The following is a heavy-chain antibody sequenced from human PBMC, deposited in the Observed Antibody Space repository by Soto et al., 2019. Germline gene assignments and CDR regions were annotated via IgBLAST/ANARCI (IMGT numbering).Heavy chain of an antibody. J-gene: IGHJ5*02. D-gene: IGHD6-13*01. Sequence: SETLSLTCTVSGGSVSSGSYYWSWIRQPPGKGLEWIGYIYYSGSTNYNPSLKSRVTISVDTSKNQFSLKLSSVTAADTAVYYCARDIIAAAGMMGPGGPHNWFDPWGQGTLVTVSS. V-gene: IGHV4-61*01. CDR2: IYYSGST. CDR1: GGSVSSGSYY. CDR3: ARDIIAAAGMMGPGGPHNWFDP.